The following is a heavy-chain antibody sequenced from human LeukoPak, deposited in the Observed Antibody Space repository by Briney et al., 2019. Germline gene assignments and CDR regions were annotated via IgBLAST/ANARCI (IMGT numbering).Heavy chain of an antibody. Sequence: GGSLRLSCAASGFTFSDYYMGWIRQAPGKGLEWVSYISSSGSTIYYADSVKGRFTISRDNAKNSLYLQMNSLRAEDTAVYYCARVSSTGAFDIWGQGTMVTVSS. CDR3: ARVSSTGAFDI. J-gene: IGHJ3*02. CDR2: ISSSGSTI. V-gene: IGHV3-11*01. CDR1: GFTFSDYY.